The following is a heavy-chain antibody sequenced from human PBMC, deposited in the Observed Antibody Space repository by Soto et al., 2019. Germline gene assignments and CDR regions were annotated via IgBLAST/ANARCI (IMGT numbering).Heavy chain of an antibody. Sequence: TSETLSLTCTVSGGSISSYYWSWIRQPPGKGLEWIGYIYYSGSTNYNPSLKSRVAISVDTSKNQFSLKLSSVTAAGTAVYYCARDHYYDSSGYYSWFDPWGQGTLVTVS. D-gene: IGHD3-22*01. CDR1: GGSISSYY. CDR2: IYYSGST. V-gene: IGHV4-59*01. J-gene: IGHJ5*02. CDR3: ARDHYYDSSGYYSWFDP.